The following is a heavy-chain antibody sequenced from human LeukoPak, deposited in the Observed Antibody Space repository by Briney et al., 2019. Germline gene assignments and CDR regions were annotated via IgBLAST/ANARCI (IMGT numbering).Heavy chain of an antibody. CDR2: ISSSSSYI. J-gene: IGHJ4*02. Sequence: GGSLRLSCAASGFTFSSYSMNWVRQAPGKGLEWVSSISSSSSYIYYADSVKGRFTISRDNAKNSLYLQMNSLRAEDTAVYYCARDRAFGGVVYYFDYWGQGTLVTVSS. CDR3: ARDRAFGGVVYYFDY. D-gene: IGHD3-16*01. CDR1: GFTFSSYS. V-gene: IGHV3-21*01.